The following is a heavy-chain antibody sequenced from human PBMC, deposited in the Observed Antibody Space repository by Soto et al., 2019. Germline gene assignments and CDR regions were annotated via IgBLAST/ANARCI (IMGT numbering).Heavy chain of an antibody. D-gene: IGHD1-1*01. J-gene: IGHJ6*02. V-gene: IGHV1-24*01. Sequence: ASVKVSCKISAYTVTELSIHWVRQAPGKGLEWMGNFEPEDGEKFYAQKFQGRVKMTEDTTTDTAYLELGSLTSADTAIYYCAIESPTREITPLHYSGMDVWGQGTTVTVSS. CDR1: AYTVTELS. CDR3: AIESPTREITPLHYSGMDV. CDR2: FEPEDGEK.